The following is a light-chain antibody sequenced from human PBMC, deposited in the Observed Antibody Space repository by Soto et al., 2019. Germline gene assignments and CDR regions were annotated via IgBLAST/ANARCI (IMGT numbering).Light chain of an antibody. J-gene: IGKJ4*01. V-gene: IGKV1-9*01. CDR2: ATS. CDR1: QDINSH. Sequence: IQLTQSPSSLSAAVGDRVTITCRASQDINSHLAWYQQKPGKAPSLLIYATSTLQSGVPSRFSGSGSGTDFTLTISGLQTEDLATYHCQQLDSFPLSFGGGTKLEIK. CDR3: QQLDSFPLS.